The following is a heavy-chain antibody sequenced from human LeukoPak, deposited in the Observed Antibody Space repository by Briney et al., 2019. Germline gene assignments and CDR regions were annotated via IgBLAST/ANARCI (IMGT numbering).Heavy chain of an antibody. V-gene: IGHV1-2*02. CDR3: GIYYGTMSGTDLDY. D-gene: IGHD1-1*01. CDR1: GYTFTGYY. J-gene: IGHJ4*02. CDR2: MNPSSGER. Sequence: AASVKVSCKASGYTFTGYYMHWVRQAPGQGLEWMGWMNPSSGERKYVQSFQGRVTLTRDTSITTAYMGLSSLTSDDTAVYYCGIYYGTMSGTDLDYWGQGTLVSVAS.